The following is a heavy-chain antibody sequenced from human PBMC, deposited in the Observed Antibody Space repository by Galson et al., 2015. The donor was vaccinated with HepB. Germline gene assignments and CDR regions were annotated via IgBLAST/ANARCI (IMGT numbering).Heavy chain of an antibody. CDR3: AKGGWNDVYTPTVSTQDAFAI. D-gene: IGHD1-1*01. CDR2: ISGSGGST. CDR1: GFTFSSYA. Sequence: SLRLSCAASGFTFSSYAMSWVRQAPGKGLEWVSAISGSGGSTYYADSVKGRFTISRDNSKNTLYLQMNSLRAEDTAVYYCAKGGWNDVYTPTVSTQDAFAIWGQGTMVTVSS. V-gene: IGHV3-23*01. J-gene: IGHJ3*02.